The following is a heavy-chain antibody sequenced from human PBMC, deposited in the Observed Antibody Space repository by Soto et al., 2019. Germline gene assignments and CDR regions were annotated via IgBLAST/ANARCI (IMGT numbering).Heavy chain of an antibody. CDR1: GYSISSSNW. J-gene: IGHJ4*02. V-gene: IGHV4-28*01. CDR3: ARREIQGPIDY. D-gene: IGHD1-26*01. CDR2: IYYSGTT. Sequence: QVQLQESGPGLVKPSDTLSLTCAVSGYSISSSNWWGWIRQPPGKGLEWIGYIYYSGTTYYNPSLKSRVTISVATSKNQFSLKLTSGTAVDTAVYYYARREIQGPIDYWGQGTLVTVSS.